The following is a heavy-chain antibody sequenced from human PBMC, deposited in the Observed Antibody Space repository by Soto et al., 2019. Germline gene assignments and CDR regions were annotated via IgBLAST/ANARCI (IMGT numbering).Heavy chain of an antibody. V-gene: IGHV4-4*07. CDR1: GGSINCYY. J-gene: IGHJ3*02. CDR3: ARDRRYSYGPDAFDI. D-gene: IGHD5-18*01. Sequence: PSETLSLTCSVSGGSINCYYWSWVRQPAGKGLEWIGRIYTNGGTNYNPSLKSRVTMSIDTSQNRFSLVLSTVTAADTTVYYCARDRRYSYGPDAFDIWGQGTMVTVSS. CDR2: IYTNGGT.